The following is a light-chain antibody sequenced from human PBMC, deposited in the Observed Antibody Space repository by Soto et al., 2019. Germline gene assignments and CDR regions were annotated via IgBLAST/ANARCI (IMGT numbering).Light chain of an antibody. CDR2: TAS. J-gene: IGKJ1*01. CDR1: QSISGW. V-gene: IGKV1-5*03. CDR3: QQYDSYSRT. Sequence: DTQMTQSPSTLSAYVGARVRITCRASQSISGWLTWYQQKPGKAPKLLIYTASSLETGVPSRFSGSGSGTEFAFTISSLQPDDFATYYCQQYDSYSRTFGQGTKVDI.